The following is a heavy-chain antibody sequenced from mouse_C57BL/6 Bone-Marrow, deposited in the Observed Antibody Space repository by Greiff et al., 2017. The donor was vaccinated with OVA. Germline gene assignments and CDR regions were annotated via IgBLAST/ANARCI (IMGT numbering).Heavy chain of an antibody. J-gene: IGHJ4*01. D-gene: IGHD2-5*01. CDR3: ARRGAYYSNYEYYAMDY. Sequence: EVHLVESGGDLVKPGGSLKLSCAASGFTFSSYGMSWVRQTPDKRLEWVATISSGGSYTYYPDSVKGRFTISRDNAKNTLYLQMSSLKSEDTAMYYCARRGAYYSNYEYYAMDYWGQGTSVTVSS. CDR2: ISSGGSYT. V-gene: IGHV5-6*01. CDR1: GFTFSSYG.